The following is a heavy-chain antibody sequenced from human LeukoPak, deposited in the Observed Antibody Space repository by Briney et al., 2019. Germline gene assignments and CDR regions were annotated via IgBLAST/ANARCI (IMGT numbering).Heavy chain of an antibody. J-gene: IGHJ4*02. D-gene: IGHD6-19*01. CDR3: ARGYRRYSSGWYYFDY. Sequence: SETLSPTCAVYGGSFSGYYWSWIRQPPGKGLEWIGEINHSGSTNYNPSLKSRVTISVDTSKNQFSLKLSSVTAADTAVYYCARGYRRYSSGWYYFDYWGQGTLVTVSS. V-gene: IGHV4-34*01. CDR2: INHSGST. CDR1: GGSFSGYY.